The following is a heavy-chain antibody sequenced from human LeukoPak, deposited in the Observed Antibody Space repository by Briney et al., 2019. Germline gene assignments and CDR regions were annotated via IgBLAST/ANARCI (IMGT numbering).Heavy chain of an antibody. CDR1: GGSISSYY. CDR3: ARAINDYSNYEVLTDNWFDP. CDR2: IYSSGST. J-gene: IGHJ5*02. D-gene: IGHD4-11*01. Sequence: SETLSLTCTVSGGSISSYYWSWIRQPAGKGLEWIGRIYSSGSTNYNPSLKSRVTMSVDTSKNQFSLKLNSVTAADTAVYYCARAINDYSNYEVLTDNWFDPWGQGALVTVSS. V-gene: IGHV4-4*07.